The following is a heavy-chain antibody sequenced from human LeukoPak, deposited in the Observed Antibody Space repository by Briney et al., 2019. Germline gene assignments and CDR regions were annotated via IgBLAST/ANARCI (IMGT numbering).Heavy chain of an antibody. CDR2: INQDGSQK. D-gene: IGHD3-10*01. CDR3: GRVGAYYGSGSYSDY. Sequence: GSLRLSCAASGFTFSSYWMSWVRQAPRKGLEWVANINQDGSQKYHVDSVKGRFTISRDNAKKSLYLQMNSLRAEDTAVYYCGRVGAYYGSGSYSDYWGQGTLVTVSS. V-gene: IGHV3-7*01. J-gene: IGHJ4*02. CDR1: GFTFSSYW.